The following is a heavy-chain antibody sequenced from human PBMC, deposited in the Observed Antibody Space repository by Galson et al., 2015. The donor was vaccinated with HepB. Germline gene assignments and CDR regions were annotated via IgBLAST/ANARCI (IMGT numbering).Heavy chain of an antibody. J-gene: IGHJ4*02. V-gene: IGHV3-74*01. D-gene: IGHD6-19*01. CDR3: ARGAVAGNTYFDY. CDR1: GFTFGSYW. CDR2: INSDGSST. Sequence: SLRLSCAASGFTFGSYWMHWVRQAPGKGLVWVSRINSDGSSTSYADSVKGRFTISRDNSKNTLYLQMNSLRAEDTAVYYCARGAVAGNTYFDYWGQGTLVTVSS.